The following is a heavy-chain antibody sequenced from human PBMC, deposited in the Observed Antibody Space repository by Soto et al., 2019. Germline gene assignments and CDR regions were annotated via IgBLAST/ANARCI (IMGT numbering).Heavy chain of an antibody. Sequence: SETLSLTCTVSGGSISSSSYYWGWIRQPPGKGLEWIGSIYYSGSTYYNPSLKSRVTISVDTSKNQFSQKLNSVTAADTAVYYCARSPYSDFWSGPEYYFYYYMDVWGKGTTVTVSS. D-gene: IGHD3-3*01. CDR1: GGSISSSSYY. CDR3: ARSPYSDFWSGPEYYFYYYMDV. CDR2: IYYSGST. J-gene: IGHJ6*03. V-gene: IGHV4-39*01.